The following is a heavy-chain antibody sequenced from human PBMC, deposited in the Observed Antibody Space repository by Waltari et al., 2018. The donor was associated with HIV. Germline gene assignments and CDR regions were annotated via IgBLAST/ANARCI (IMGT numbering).Heavy chain of an antibody. J-gene: IGHJ4*02. D-gene: IGHD3-9*01. Sequence: VELLDSGVGLEQPGGSLRLSCAASGFTLNRFAMAWVRQAPGKGLEWVSLITDTGESTYYADSVKGRFTISRDNAKKTVYLHMNGLRAEDTAVYYCAKKFGHYDLLTAFDYWGQGTLVILSS. V-gene: IGHV3-23*01. CDR2: ITDTGEST. CDR1: GFTLNRFA. CDR3: AKKFGHYDLLTAFDY.